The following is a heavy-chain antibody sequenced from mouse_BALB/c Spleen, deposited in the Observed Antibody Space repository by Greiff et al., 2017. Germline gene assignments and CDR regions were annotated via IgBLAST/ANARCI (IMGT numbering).Heavy chain of an antibody. CDR1: GYTFTSYW. V-gene: IGHV1-7*01. CDR3: VLLVFLAD. D-gene: IGHD2-10*01. J-gene: IGHJ3*01. CDR2: INPSTGYT. Sequence: QVQLQQSGAELAKPGASVKMSCKASGYTFTSYWMHWVKQRPGQGLEWIGYINPSTGYTEYNQKFKDKATLTADKSSSTAYMQLSSLTSEDSAVYYCVLLVFLADWGQGTLVTVSA.